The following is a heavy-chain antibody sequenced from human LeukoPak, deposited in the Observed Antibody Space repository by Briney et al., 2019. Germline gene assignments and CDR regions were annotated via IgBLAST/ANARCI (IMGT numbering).Heavy chain of an antibody. CDR2: ISSGGGVT. CDR1: GFTFSSYE. D-gene: IGHD3-16*01. CDR3: ARVGVGDWGSVWDH. J-gene: IGHJ4*02. V-gene: IGHV3-48*03. Sequence: GGSLRLSCAASGFTFSSYEMHWVRQAPGKGLEWISYISSGGGVTHYAESVKGRFSISRDNAKNSLFLRMNRLKDEDTAVYYCARVGVGDWGSVWDHWGQGVRVTVSS.